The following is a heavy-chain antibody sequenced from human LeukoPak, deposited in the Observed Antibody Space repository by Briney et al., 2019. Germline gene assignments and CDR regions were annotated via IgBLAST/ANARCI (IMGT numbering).Heavy chain of an antibody. J-gene: IGHJ4*02. CDR3: ARVRGYIDY. Sequence: SETLSLPCTVSGGSLSSGDYYWSWIRQPPGKGLEWIGYIYYSGSTYYNPSLKSRVTISVDTSKNQFSLKLSSVTAADTAVYYCARVRGYIDYGGQGTLVTVSS. D-gene: IGHD3-3*01. CDR1: GGSLSSGDYY. CDR2: IYYSGST. V-gene: IGHV4-30-4*01.